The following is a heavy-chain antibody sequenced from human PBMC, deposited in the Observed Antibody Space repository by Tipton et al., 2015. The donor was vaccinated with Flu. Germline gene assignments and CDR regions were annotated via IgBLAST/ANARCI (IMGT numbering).Heavy chain of an antibody. CDR3: ARGRDYVYYHATDV. J-gene: IGHJ6*02. CDR1: GFNFDNYG. Sequence: SLRLSCAASGFNFDNYGMNWVRQVPGRGLEWVSGINWNSGNIAYGDSVKGRFTISRDTAKNSLYLQMNSLRAEDTALYFCARGRDYVYYHATDVWGQGTTVTVSS. D-gene: IGHD3-10*02. CDR2: INWNSGNI. V-gene: IGHV3-20*04.